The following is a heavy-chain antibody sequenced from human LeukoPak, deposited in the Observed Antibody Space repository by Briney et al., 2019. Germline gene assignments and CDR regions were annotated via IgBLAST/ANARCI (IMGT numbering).Heavy chain of an antibody. CDR1: GYTFTSYA. CDR3: ARVGVEGYFDWLLNY. Sequence: SVKVSCKASGYTFTSYAISWVRQAPGQGLEWMGGIIPIFGTANYAQKFQGRVTITADESTSTAYMELSSLRSEDTAVYYCARVGVEGYFDWLLNYWGQGTLVTVSS. V-gene: IGHV1-69*13. D-gene: IGHD3-9*01. J-gene: IGHJ4*02. CDR2: IIPIFGTA.